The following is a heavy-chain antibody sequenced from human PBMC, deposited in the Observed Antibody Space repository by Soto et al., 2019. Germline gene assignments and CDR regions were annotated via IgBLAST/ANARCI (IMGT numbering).Heavy chain of an antibody. CDR3: ATRTPGEGYPGVFDY. V-gene: IGHV3-30*03. Sequence: SLRLSCAASGFTFSSYGMHWVRQAPGKGLEWVAVISYDGSNKYYADSVKGRFTISRDNSKNTLSLQMNNLRAEDTGLYYCATRTPGEGYPGVFDYWGQGTLVTVSS. CDR2: ISYDGSNK. D-gene: IGHD2-15*01. CDR1: GFTFSSYG. J-gene: IGHJ4*02.